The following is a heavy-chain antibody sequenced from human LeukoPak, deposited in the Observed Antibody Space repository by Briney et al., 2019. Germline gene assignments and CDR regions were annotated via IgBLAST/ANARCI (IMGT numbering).Heavy chain of an antibody. CDR3: ARPGTTVVTPVVY. CDR2: IYPGDSDT. D-gene: IGHD4-23*01. CDR1: GYSFTSYW. Sequence: GESLRISCKGSGYSFTSYWIGWVRQMPGKGLEWMGIIYPGDSDTRYSPSFQSQVTISADKSISTAYLQWSSLKASDTAMYYCARPGTTVVTPVVYWGQGTLVTVSS. V-gene: IGHV5-51*01. J-gene: IGHJ4*02.